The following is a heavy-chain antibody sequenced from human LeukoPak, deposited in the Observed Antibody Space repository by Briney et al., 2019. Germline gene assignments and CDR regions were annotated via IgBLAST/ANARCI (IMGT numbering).Heavy chain of an antibody. V-gene: IGHV3-23*01. CDR2: ISGSGGST. CDR3: ARLLGDGYPDY. Sequence: PGRSLRLSCAASGFIFSSYAMSWVRQAPGKGLEWVSTISGSGGSTYYADSVKGRSTISRDNSKNTLYLQMNSLRAEDTAVYYCARLLGDGYPDYWGQGTLVTVSS. CDR1: GFIFSSYA. D-gene: IGHD5-24*01. J-gene: IGHJ4*02.